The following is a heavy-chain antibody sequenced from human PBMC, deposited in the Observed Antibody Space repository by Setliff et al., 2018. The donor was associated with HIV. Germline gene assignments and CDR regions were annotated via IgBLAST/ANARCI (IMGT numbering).Heavy chain of an antibody. CDR3: ARHQAPYYGSSGYNPNWYFDL. V-gene: IGHV1-3*01. Sequence: ASVKVSCKASGYTFTNYAIHWVRQAPGQRLGWMGWINAGNGDTKYSQKFQGRVTITTDTSASTAYMDLNSLSSEDTAVYYCARHQAPYYGSSGYNPNWYFDLWGRGTLVTVSS. J-gene: IGHJ2*01. CDR2: INAGNGDT. D-gene: IGHD3-22*01. CDR1: GYTFTNYA.